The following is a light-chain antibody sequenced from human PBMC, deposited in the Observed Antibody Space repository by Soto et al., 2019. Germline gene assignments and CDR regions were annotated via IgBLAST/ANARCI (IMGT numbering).Light chain of an antibody. V-gene: IGLV2-23*01. CDR3: CSYAGNPYV. CDR2: EGS. Sequence: QSALTQPASVSGSPGQSIAISCTGTSSDVGSYNSVSWYQQHPGKAPKLMIYEGSKRPSGVSDRFSGSKSGNTASLTISGLQAEDEAVYYCCSYAGNPYVFGTGTKLTVL. CDR1: SSDVGSYNS. J-gene: IGLJ1*01.